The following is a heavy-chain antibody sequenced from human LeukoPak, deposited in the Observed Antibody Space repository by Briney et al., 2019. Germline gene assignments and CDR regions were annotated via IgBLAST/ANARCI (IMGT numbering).Heavy chain of an antibody. CDR2: ISGSGSNT. V-gene: IGHV3-23*01. CDR1: GFTFSSYA. CDR3: AKDVLSGTYYYFDQ. D-gene: IGHD1-26*01. J-gene: IGHJ4*02. Sequence: GGSLRLSCAASGFTFSSYAMNWVRQAPGKGLEWVSRISGSGSNTYYADSVMGRFTISRDNSKNTLYLQMNSLRAEDTAVYYCAKDVLSGTYYYFDQWGQGTLVTVSS.